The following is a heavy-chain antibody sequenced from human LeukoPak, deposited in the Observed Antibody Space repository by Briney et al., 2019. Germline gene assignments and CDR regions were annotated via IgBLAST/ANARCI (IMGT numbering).Heavy chain of an antibody. CDR2: IKQDGSEK. CDR3: ARDLIAAFDY. CDR1: GFTFSSYW. V-gene: IGHV3-7*01. Sequence: PGGSLRLSCAASGFTFSSYWMSWVREAPGEGLEWVANIKQDGSEKYYVDSMKGRFTISRDNAKNSLYLQMNSLRAEDTAVYYCARDLIAAFDYWGQGTLVTVSS. J-gene: IGHJ4*02. D-gene: IGHD6-13*01.